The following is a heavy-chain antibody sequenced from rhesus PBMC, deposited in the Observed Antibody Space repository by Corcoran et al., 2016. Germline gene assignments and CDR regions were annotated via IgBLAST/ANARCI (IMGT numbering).Heavy chain of an antibody. Sequence: QLQLQESGPGLVKPSETLSVTCAVSGGPISSSYWSWIRQAPRKGLEWIGYIYGSGSSTNFNPSLKSRVTLSVDTSKNQLSLKLSSVTAADTAVYYCARGHYFDYWGQGVLVTVSS. CDR2: IYGSGSST. V-gene: IGHV4-169*01. CDR1: GGPISSSY. CDR3: ARGHYFDY. J-gene: IGHJ4*01.